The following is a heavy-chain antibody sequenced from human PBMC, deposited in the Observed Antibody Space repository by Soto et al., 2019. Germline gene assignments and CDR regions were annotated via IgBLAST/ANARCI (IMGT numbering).Heavy chain of an antibody. CDR3: VRGRGGGSSEAYYFDC. CDR2: IKQDGSEK. Sequence: GGSLRLSCAASGFTFSSYWMSWVRQAPGKGLEWVANIKQDGSEKYYVDSVKGRFTISRDNAKNSLYLQMNSLRAEDTSVYSCVRGRGGGSSEAYYFDCWGQGTLVTVSS. D-gene: IGHD2-2*01. V-gene: IGHV3-7*01. J-gene: IGHJ4*02. CDR1: GFTFSSYW.